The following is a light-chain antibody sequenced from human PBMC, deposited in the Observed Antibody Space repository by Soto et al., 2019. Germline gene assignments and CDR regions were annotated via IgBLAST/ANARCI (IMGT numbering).Light chain of an antibody. CDR3: QHDSVYGA. Sequence: DCQITHPKSTLSGKIVDLGSIRMLARHTISSWLAWYQQKPGKAPKLLIYKASTLKSGVPSRFTCSGCGTECTLTINSLQADDFATYYCQHDSVYGACGQGTKVDIK. J-gene: IGKJ1*01. CDR1: HTISSW. CDR2: KAS. V-gene: IGKV1-5*03.